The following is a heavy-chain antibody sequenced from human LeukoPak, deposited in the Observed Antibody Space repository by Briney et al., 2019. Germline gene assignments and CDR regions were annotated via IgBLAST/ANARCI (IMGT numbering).Heavy chain of an antibody. Sequence: PGGSLRLSCAASGFTFSTYAMNWVRQAPGKGLEWVSAISGSGAKTYYADFVKGRFTISRDNSKNTLYLQMNSLRAEDTAVYYCAREYSGSYLFDYWGQGTLVTVSS. J-gene: IGHJ4*02. V-gene: IGHV3-23*01. D-gene: IGHD1-26*01. CDR1: GFTFSTYA. CDR3: AREYSGSYLFDY. CDR2: ISGSGAKT.